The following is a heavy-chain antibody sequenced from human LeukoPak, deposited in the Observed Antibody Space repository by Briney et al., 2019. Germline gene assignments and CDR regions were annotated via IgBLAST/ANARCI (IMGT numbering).Heavy chain of an antibody. CDR1: GFTFSSYE. D-gene: IGHD4-17*01. CDR3: AREGYGDYFDY. Sequence: QPGGSLRLSCAASGFTFSSYEMNWVRQAPGKGLEWVSYISSSGSTIYYADSVKGRFTISRDNAKNSLYLQMNSLRAEDTAVYYCAREGYGDYFDYWGQGTLVTVSS. J-gene: IGHJ4*02. V-gene: IGHV3-48*03. CDR2: ISSSGSTI.